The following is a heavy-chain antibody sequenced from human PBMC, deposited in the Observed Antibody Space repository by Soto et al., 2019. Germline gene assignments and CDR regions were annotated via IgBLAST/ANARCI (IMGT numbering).Heavy chain of an antibody. J-gene: IGHJ2*01. CDR1: GFTLDNHA. D-gene: IGHD2-8*01. Sequence: QVQVVQSEVEVKRPAASVRISCKASGFTLDNHAMTWVRQAPGKGLEWMGWIGAIVYTDATYYARKFQGSITMARDTSPNTLYMDLSSLRSDDAAVYYCARGTNGAGGWYFAFWCRGTLVGVSS. CDR2: IGAIVYTDAT. CDR3: ARGTNGAGGWYFAF. V-gene: IGHV1-18*01.